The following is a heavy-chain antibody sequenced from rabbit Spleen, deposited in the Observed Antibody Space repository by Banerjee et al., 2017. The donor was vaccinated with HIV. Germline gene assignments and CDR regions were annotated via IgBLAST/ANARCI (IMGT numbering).Heavy chain of an antibody. J-gene: IGHJ4*01. V-gene: IGHV1S47*01. Sequence: QEQLVESGGGLVQPGGSLKLSCKASGFDFSSYGVSWVRQAPGKGLEWIGYIDPVFGITYYANWVNGRFTISSHNAQNTLFLQLNSLTAADTATYFCAGDLGVIVYRFSLWGPGTLVTVS. CDR3: AGDLGVIVYRFSL. CDR1: GFDFSSYG. CDR2: IDPVFGIT. D-gene: IGHD6-1*01.